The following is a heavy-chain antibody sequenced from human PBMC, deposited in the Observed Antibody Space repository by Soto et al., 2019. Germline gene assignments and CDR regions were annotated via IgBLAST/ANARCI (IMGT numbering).Heavy chain of an antibody. CDR1: GGSISSGGYY. CDR3: ARDSGYSGYVDY. J-gene: IGHJ4*02. V-gene: IGHV4-31*03. D-gene: IGHD5-12*01. CDR2: IYYSGST. Sequence: SETLSLTCTVSGGSISSGGYYWSWIRQHPGKGLEWIGYIYYSGSTYYNPSLKSRVTISVDTSKNQFSLKLSSVTAADTAVYYCARDSGYSGYVDYWGQGTLVTVS.